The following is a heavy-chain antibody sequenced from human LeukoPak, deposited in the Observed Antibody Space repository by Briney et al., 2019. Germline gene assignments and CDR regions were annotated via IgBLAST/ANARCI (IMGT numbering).Heavy chain of an antibody. CDR1: GFTFSGSA. CDR2: IRSKANSYAT. V-gene: IGHV3-73*01. J-gene: IGHJ6*03. CDR3: TRRGKYYYYMDV. Sequence: GGPLRLSCAASGFTFSGSAMHWVRQASGKGLEWVGRIRSKANSYATAYAASVKGRFTISRDDSKNTAYLQMNSLKTEDTAVYYCTRRGKYYYYMDVWGKGTTVTVSS. D-gene: IGHD1-1*01.